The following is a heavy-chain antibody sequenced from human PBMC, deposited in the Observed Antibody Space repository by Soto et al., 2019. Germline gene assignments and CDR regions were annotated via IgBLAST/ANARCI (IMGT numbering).Heavy chain of an antibody. Sequence: QVQLVQSGAEEKKPGASVKVSCKASGYTFTGYAMHWVRQAPGQRLEWMGWINAGNGNTKYSQKFQGRVTITRDTSASTASMELSSLRSEDTAVYYCAGAVAVPADFDYWGQGTLVTVSS. CDR1: GYTFTGYA. J-gene: IGHJ4*02. CDR3: AGAVAVPADFDY. V-gene: IGHV1-3*05. D-gene: IGHD6-19*01. CDR2: INAGNGNT.